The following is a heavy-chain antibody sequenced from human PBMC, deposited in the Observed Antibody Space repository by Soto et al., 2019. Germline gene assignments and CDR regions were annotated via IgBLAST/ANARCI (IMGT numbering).Heavy chain of an antibody. CDR1: GFTFSSYG. J-gene: IGHJ6*02. Sequence: GGSLRLSCAASGFTFSSYGMHWVRQAPGKGLEWVAVISYDGSNKYYADSVKGRFTISRDNSKNTLYLQMNSLRAEDTAVYYCAKDSGRVGYYGPSGMDVWGQGTTVTVS. CDR2: ISYDGSNK. D-gene: IGHD1-26*01. V-gene: IGHV3-30*18. CDR3: AKDSGRVGYYGPSGMDV.